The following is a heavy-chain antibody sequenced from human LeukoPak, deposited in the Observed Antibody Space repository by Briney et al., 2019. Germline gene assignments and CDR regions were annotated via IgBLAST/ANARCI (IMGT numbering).Heavy chain of an antibody. D-gene: IGHD5-12*01. CDR3: ASEVRGYD. V-gene: IGHV3-30-3*01. CDR1: GFTFSSYA. Sequence: PGGSLRLSCAASGFTFSSYAMHWVRQAPGKGLEWVAVISYDGSNKYYADSVKGRFTISRDNSKNTLYLQMNSLRAEDTAVYYCASEVRGYDWGQGTLVTVSS. CDR2: ISYDGSNK. J-gene: IGHJ4*02.